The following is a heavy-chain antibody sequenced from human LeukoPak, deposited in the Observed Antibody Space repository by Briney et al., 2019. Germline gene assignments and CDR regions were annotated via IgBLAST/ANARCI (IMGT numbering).Heavy chain of an antibody. Sequence: PSETLSLTCTVSGYSISSGYYWGWIRQPPGKGLEWIGSIYHSGSTYYNPSLKCRVTISVDTSKNQFSLKLSSVTAADTAVHYCAREGVHSSSWYSDYWGQGTLVTVSS. CDR2: IYHSGST. D-gene: IGHD6-13*01. CDR3: AREGVHSSSWYSDY. V-gene: IGHV4-38-2*02. J-gene: IGHJ4*02. CDR1: GYSISSGYY.